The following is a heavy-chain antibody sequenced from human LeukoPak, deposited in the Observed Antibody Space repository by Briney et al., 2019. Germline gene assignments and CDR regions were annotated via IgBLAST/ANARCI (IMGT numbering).Heavy chain of an antibody. Sequence: SGPSLVKPSQTLRLTFTFSAFSLTPSVVGVGWIRQPPGMALGWLARFYWNDDKSYNQSLESRLTITRDTSKNQVVLTMTNMEFVDTATYYCAHRSVAARPSFFWFDPWGQGTLVTVSS. CDR3: AHRSVAARPSFFWFDP. D-gene: IGHD6-6*01. CDR2: FYWNDDK. J-gene: IGHJ5*02. CDR1: AFSLTPSVVG. V-gene: IGHV2-5*01.